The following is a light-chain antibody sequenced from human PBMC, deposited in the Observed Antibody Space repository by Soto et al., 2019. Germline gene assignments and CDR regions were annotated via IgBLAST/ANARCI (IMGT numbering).Light chain of an antibody. CDR1: QSVSSS. CDR2: GAS. CDR3: QQYNNWPPKWT. Sequence: VLTQSPATLSVSPGERATLSCRASQSVSSSYLAWYQQKPGQAPRLLIYGASTRATGIPARFSGSGSGTEFTLTISSLQSEDFAVYYCQQYNNWPPKWTFGQGTKVDIK. J-gene: IGKJ1*01. V-gene: IGKV3-15*01.